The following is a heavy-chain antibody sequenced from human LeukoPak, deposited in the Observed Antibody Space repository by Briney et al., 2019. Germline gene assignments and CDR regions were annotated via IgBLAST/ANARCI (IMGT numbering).Heavy chain of an antibody. D-gene: IGHD4-17*01. CDR3: ARVPTVTFFDY. CDR2: IFYIGSP. J-gene: IGHJ4*02. V-gene: IGHV4-39*07. CDR1: SDSICSSSYN. Sequence: KHSETLSLTCTVSSDSICSSSYNWGGIRRPPGKGRGGIGTIFYIGSPYYNPSLKIRATIPVATSKNQFSLKLSSVTAADTAVYYCARVPTVTFFDYWGQGTLVTVAS.